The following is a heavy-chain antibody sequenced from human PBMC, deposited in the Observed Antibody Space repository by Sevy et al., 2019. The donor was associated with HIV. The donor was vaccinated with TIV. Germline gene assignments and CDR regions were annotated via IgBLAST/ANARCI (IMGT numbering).Heavy chain of an antibody. D-gene: IGHD3-22*01. J-gene: IGHJ3*02. V-gene: IGHV3-33*01. CDR2: IWYDGSNK. Sequence: GGSLRLSCAASGFTFSSYGMHWVRQAPGKGLEWVAVIWYDGSNKYYVDSVKGRFTISRDNSKNTLYLQMNSLRAEDTAVYYCARALRGYYYDSSGYSFDAFDIWGQGTMVTVSS. CDR1: GFTFSSYG. CDR3: ARALRGYYYDSSGYSFDAFDI.